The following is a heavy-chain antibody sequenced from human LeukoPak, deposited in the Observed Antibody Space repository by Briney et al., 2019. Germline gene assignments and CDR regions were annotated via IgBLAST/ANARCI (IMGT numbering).Heavy chain of an antibody. CDR3: SRHYNTAMVTTYFDY. V-gene: IGHV4-39*01. Sequence: KPSETLSLTCTVSGGSIISSSYYWGWIRQPPGKGLEWIGSIYYSGSTYYNPSLKSRVTISVDTSKNQFSLKLSSVTAADTAVYYCSRHYNTAMVTTYFDYWGQGTLVTVSS. CDR2: IYYSGST. CDR1: GGSIISSSYY. J-gene: IGHJ4*02. D-gene: IGHD5-18*01.